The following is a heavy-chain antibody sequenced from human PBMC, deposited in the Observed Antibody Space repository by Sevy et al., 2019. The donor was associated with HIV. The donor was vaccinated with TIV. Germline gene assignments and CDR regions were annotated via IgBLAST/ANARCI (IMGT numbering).Heavy chain of an antibody. J-gene: IGHJ4*02. CDR2: IKQDAGQK. CDR3: ARDDGNYYFHY. D-gene: IGHD1-7*01. CDR1: GFTFSKYW. Sequence: GESLKISCAASGFTFSKYWMGWVRQAPGKGLELVANIKQDAGQKYDVDSVKGRFTISRDNAKNSLYLQMNSLRAEDTAVYFCARDDGNYYFHYWGQGTLVTVSS. V-gene: IGHV3-7*01.